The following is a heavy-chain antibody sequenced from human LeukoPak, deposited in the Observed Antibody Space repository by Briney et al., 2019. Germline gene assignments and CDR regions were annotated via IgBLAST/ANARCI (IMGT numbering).Heavy chain of an antibody. V-gene: IGHV3-21*01. CDR2: ISSSSSYI. D-gene: IGHD3-10*01. CDR1: GFTFSSYG. J-gene: IGHJ6*03. Sequence: PGGSLRLSCATSGFTFSSYGIHWVRQAPGKGLEWVSSISSSSSYIYYADSVKGRFTISRDNAKNSLYLQMNSLRAEDTAVYCCARFPGWLGELIWYMDVWGKGTTVTVSS. CDR3: ARFPGWLGELIWYMDV.